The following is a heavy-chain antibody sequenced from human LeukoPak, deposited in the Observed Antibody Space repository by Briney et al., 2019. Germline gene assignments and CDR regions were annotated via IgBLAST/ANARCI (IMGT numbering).Heavy chain of an antibody. Sequence: RGGSLRLSCAASGFTFSYYGMHWVRQAPGKGLEWVAVAYHDGWRGVSDKYYVDSVKGRLTVSRDNSKNTLYLQMSSLSTEDTAVYYCATGSGYYYDHWGQGTLVTVS. CDR2: AYHDGWRGVSDK. V-gene: IGHV3-33*01. J-gene: IGHJ4*02. CDR1: GFTFSYYG. D-gene: IGHD3-22*01. CDR3: ATGSGYYYDH.